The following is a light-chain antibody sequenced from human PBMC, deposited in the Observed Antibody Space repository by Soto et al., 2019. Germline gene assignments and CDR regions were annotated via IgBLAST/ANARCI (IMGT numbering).Light chain of an antibody. CDR2: GAS. CDR3: QQYNNWHFT. J-gene: IGKJ3*01. V-gene: IGKV3-15*01. Sequence: EIVMTQSPATLSVSPGERVTLSCRASQSVGNNLAWYQQKPGQAPRLLIYGASTRATGIPARFSGSGSGTEFTLTISSLQSEDFAVYYCQQYNNWHFTFGPGTKVDIK. CDR1: QSVGNN.